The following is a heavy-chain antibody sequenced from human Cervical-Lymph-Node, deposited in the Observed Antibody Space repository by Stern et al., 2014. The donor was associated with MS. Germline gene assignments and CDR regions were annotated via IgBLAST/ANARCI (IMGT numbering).Heavy chain of an antibody. CDR2: INPHSGGT. V-gene: IGHV1-2*02. J-gene: IGHJ1*01. D-gene: IGHD2-2*01. CDR1: GYTFTDYF. CDR3: ARPGFCSSTSCQRYFQH. Sequence: VQLVESGAEVKKPGASVKVSCKASGYTFTDYFLHWVRQDPGQGLEWMGWINPHSGGTNYAKMFQGRVPMTSETSISTAYMELSSLRSDDTAVYYCARPGFCSSTSCQRYFQHWVQGTLVTVSS.